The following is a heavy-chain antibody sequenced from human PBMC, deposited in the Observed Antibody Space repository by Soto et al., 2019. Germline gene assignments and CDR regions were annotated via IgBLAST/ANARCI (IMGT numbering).Heavy chain of an antibody. CDR2: IYTSGST. V-gene: IGHV4-4*07. Sequence: WETLSLTCTVSGGSISSYYWSWIRQPAGKGLEWIGRIYTSGSTNYNPSLKSRVTMSVDTSKNQFSLKLSSVTAADTAVYYCARDSGPMTTLYYYYGMDVWGQGTTVTVSS. CDR3: ARDSGPMTTLYYYYGMDV. J-gene: IGHJ6*02. CDR1: GGSISSYY. D-gene: IGHD3-16*01.